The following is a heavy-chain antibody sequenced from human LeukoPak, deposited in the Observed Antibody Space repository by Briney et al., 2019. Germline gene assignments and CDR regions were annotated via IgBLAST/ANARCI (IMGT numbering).Heavy chain of an antibody. CDR2: ISGSGGST. J-gene: IGHJ3*02. Sequence: PGGSLRLSCAASGFTFSGYAMSWVRQAPGKGLEWVSAISGSGGSTYYADSVKGRFTISRDNSKNTLYLQMNSLRAEDTAVYYCAKPRRLIWYADAFDIWGQGTMVTVSS. CDR3: AKPRRLIWYADAFDI. CDR1: GFTFSGYA. V-gene: IGHV3-23*01. D-gene: IGHD6-13*01.